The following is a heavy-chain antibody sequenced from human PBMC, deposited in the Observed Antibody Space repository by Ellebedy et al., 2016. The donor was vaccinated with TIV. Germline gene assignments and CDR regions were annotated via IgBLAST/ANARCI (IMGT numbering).Heavy chain of an antibody. CDR1: DGSVSSTRYY. CDR2: VSYSGSP. D-gene: IGHD2-21*02. CDR3: ARTDPWQPIDD. J-gene: IGHJ4*02. V-gene: IGHV4-39*01. Sequence: MPSETLSLTCSVSDGSVSSTRYYWAWFRQPPGKGLEYIGRVSYSGSPYYNPSFKSRVTLSADTSKNQFSLNLRTVTAADTAVYYCARTDPWQPIDDWGQGILVSVSA.